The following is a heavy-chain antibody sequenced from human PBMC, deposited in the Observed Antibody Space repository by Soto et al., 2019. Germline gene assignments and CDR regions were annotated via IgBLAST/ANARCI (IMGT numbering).Heavy chain of an antibody. V-gene: IGHV4-30-2*01. Sequence: QLQLQESGSGLVKPSQTLSLTCAVSGGSISSGGYSWSWIRQPPGKGLEWIGYIYHSGSTYYNPSLKSRVTISVDRSKNQFSLKLSSVTAADTAVYYCARADHDSSGYLPDYWGQGPLVTVSS. CDR2: IYHSGST. D-gene: IGHD3-22*01. CDR1: GGSISSGGYS. CDR3: ARADHDSSGYLPDY. J-gene: IGHJ4*02.